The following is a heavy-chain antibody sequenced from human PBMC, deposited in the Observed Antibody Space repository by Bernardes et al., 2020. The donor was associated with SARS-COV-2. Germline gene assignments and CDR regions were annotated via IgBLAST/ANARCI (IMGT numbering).Heavy chain of an antibody. Sequence: GGSLRLSCAASGFTFSSYAMHWVRQAPGKGLEWVAAISYDGSNKYYADSVKGRFTISRDNSKNTLYLQMNSLRAEDTAVYYCERDQLDSTSTSFFMRVWYYYYDMDDWGKGTTVTVSS. J-gene: IGHJ6*03. V-gene: IGHV3-30*04. CDR3: ERDQLDSTSTSFFMRVWYYYYDMDD. CDR2: ISYDGSNK. D-gene: IGHD2-2*01. CDR1: GFTFSSYA.